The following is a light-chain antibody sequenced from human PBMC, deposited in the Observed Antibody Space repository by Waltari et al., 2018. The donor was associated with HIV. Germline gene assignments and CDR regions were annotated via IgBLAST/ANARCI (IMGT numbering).Light chain of an antibody. CDR2: EVN. J-gene: IGLJ2*01. V-gene: IGLV2-8*01. CDR3: SSFGGGDNRVV. CDR1: SSDIGSYNF. Sequence: QSALTQPPSASGSPGQSVTISCTGASSDIGSYNFVSWYQQRPGQAPGLILYEVNKRPSGGPDRFSGAKSGNVASLTVSGLRDDDEADYFCSSFGGGDNRVVFGGGTKLTVL.